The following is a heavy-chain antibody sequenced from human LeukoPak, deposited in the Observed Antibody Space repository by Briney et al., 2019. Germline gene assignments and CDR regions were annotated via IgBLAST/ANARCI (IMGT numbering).Heavy chain of an antibody. CDR1: GFIFSSYS. CDR3: AKMATISSRGAFDI. Sequence: GGSLRLSCAASGFIFSSYSMNWVRQAPGKGLEWVSSISSSSSYIYYADSVKGRFTISRDNAKNSLYLQMNSLRAEDTAVYYCAKMATISSRGAFDIWGQGTLVTVSS. D-gene: IGHD5-24*01. CDR2: ISSSSSYI. V-gene: IGHV3-21*01. J-gene: IGHJ3*02.